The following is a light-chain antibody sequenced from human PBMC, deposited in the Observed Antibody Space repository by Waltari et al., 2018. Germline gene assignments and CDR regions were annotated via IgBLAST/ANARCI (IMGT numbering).Light chain of an antibody. CDR2: AAS. CDR3: QQSYSFTRT. J-gene: IGKJ1*01. CDR1: QSIVVW. Sequence: DIQVTQSPSTLSASVGDRVTITCRASQSIVVWLAWYQQKPGKAPNLLIYAASSLQSGVPARFSGSGSGRDFTLIITSLQPEDFATYYCQQSYSFTRTFGQGTKVEIK. V-gene: IGKV1-39*01.